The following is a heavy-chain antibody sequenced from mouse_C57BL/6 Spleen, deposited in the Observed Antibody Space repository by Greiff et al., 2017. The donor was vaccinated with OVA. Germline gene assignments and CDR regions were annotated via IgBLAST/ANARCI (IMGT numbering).Heavy chain of an antibody. J-gene: IGHJ3*01. CDR1: GFNIKDDY. CDR3: TTSHYYGSSWGFAY. Sequence: VQLQQSGAELVRPGASVKLSCTASGFNIKDDYMHWVKQRPEQGLEWIGWIDPENGDTEYASKFQGKATITADTSSNTAYLQLSSLTSEDTAVYYCTTSHYYGSSWGFAYWGQGTLVTVSA. D-gene: IGHD1-1*01. V-gene: IGHV14-4*01. CDR2: IDPENGDT.